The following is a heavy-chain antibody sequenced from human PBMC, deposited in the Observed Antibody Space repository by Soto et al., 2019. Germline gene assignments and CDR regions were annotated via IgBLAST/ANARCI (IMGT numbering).Heavy chain of an antibody. CDR3: ARDITTLRFLEWFSYGMDV. Sequence: QVQLQESGPGLVKPSETLSLTCTVSGGSVSSGSYYWSWIRQPPGKGLEWIGYIYYSGSTNYNPSLQSRVTISVDTSKNQFSLKLSSVTAADTAVYYCARDITTLRFLEWFSYGMDVWGQGTTVTVSS. D-gene: IGHD3-3*01. J-gene: IGHJ6*02. CDR2: IYYSGST. V-gene: IGHV4-61*01. CDR1: GGSVSSGSYY.